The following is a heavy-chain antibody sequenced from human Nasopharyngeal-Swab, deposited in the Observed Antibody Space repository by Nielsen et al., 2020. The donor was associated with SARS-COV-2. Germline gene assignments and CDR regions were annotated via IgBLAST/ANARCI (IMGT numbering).Heavy chain of an antibody. CDR3: ARGGGRDIVVVPAAVPISFDY. D-gene: IGHD2-2*01. V-gene: IGHV4-34*01. CDR2: INHSGST. J-gene: IGHJ4*02. Sequence: GSLRLSCALYGGCFSGYYWSWIRQPPGKGLELSGEINHSGSTNYNPSLKSRVTISVDTSKDQFSLKLSSVTAADTAVYYCARGGGRDIVVVPAAVPISFDYWGQGTLVTVSS. CDR1: GGCFSGYY.